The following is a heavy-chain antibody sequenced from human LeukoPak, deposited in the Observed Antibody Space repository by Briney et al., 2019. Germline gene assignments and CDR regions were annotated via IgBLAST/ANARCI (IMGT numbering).Heavy chain of an antibody. V-gene: IGHV3-23*01. Sequence: GGSLRLSCAASGFTFSSYGMSWVHQAPGKGLEWVSVISGSGGSTYYADSVKGRFTISRDNSKNTLYLQMSSLRAEDTAVYYCLRSGGGRASNWGQGTLVTVSS. J-gene: IGHJ4*02. D-gene: IGHD2-15*01. CDR1: GFTFSSYG. CDR3: LRSGGGRASN. CDR2: ISGSGGST.